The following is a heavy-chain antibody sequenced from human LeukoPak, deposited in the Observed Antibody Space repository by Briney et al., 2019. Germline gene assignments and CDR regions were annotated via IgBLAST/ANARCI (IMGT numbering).Heavy chain of an antibody. CDR3: ARALRPNSSSWYAKWFDP. CDR1: GGSFSGYY. D-gene: IGHD6-13*01. Sequence: PSETLSLTCAVYGGSFSGYYWSWIRQPPGKGLEWIGEINHSGSTNYNPSLKSRVTISVDTSKNQFSLKLSSVTAADTAVYYCARALRPNSSSWYAKWFDPWGQGTLVTVSS. J-gene: IGHJ5*02. CDR2: INHSGST. V-gene: IGHV4-34*01.